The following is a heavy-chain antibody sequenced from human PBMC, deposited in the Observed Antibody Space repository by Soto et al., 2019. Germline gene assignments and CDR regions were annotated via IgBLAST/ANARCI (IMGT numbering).Heavy chain of an antibody. V-gene: IGHV2-26*01. D-gene: IGHD3-9*01. CDR1: GFSLSNARMG. J-gene: IGHJ4*02. CDR3: ARMLLTTYYDILTGYYRLAHFDY. CDR2: IFSNDEK. Sequence: QVTLKESGPVLVKPTETLTLTCTVSGFSLSNARMGVSWIRQPPGKALEWLAHIFSNDEKSYSTSLKSRLTISKDTSKSQVVLTMTNMDPVDTATYYCARMLLTTYYDILTGYYRLAHFDYWGQGTLVTVSS.